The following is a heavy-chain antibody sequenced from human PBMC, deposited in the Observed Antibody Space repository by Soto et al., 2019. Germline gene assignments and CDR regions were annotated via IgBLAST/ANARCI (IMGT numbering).Heavy chain of an antibody. Sequence: ASVKVSCKASGGTFSSCAISWMRQAPGQGLEWMGGIIPIFGTANYAQKFQGRVTITADESTSTAYMELSSLRSEDTAVYYCARDKEDIVVVVAAPPTYGMDVWGQGTTVTVSS. V-gene: IGHV1-69*13. J-gene: IGHJ6*02. CDR1: GGTFSSCA. D-gene: IGHD2-15*01. CDR2: IIPIFGTA. CDR3: ARDKEDIVVVVAAPPTYGMDV.